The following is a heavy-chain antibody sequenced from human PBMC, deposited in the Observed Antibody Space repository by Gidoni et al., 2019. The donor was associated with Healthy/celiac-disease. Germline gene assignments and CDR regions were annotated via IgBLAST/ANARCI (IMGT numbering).Heavy chain of an antibody. J-gene: IGHJ6*02. CDR1: GFPFSRYG. V-gene: IGHV3-33*01. CDR3: ARDWGIAAAGGMDV. D-gene: IGHD6-13*01. CDR2: IGYDGSNK. Sequence: QVQLVESGGGVVQPGRSLRLSCAASGFPFSRYGMHWVRQAPGKGLEWVAVIGYDGSNKYYADSVKGRFTISRDNSKNTLYLQMNSLRAEDTAVYYCARDWGIAAAGGMDVWGQGTTVTVSS.